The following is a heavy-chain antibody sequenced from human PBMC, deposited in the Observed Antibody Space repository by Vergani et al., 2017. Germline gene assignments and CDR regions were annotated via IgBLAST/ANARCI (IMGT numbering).Heavy chain of an antibody. CDR1: GYTFTSYD. CDR2: MNPNSGNT. V-gene: IGHV1-8*01. J-gene: IGHJ5*02. CDR3: ARDRETDYSGSSEP. D-gene: IGHD1-26*01. Sequence: VQLVQSGAEVKKPGASVKVSCTASGYTFTSYDINWVRQATGQGLEWMGWMNPNSGNTGYAQKFQGRVTMTRDTSISTAYMELSRLRSDDTAVYYCARDRETDYSGSSEPWGQGTLVTVSS.